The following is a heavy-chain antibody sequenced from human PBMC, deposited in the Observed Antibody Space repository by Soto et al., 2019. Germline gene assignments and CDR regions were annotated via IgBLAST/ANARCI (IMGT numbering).Heavy chain of an antibody. J-gene: IGHJ4*02. CDR3: ANPIPKTGTTFGF. Sequence: GRPLRLSCVASGLTFSNFAMAWVRQAPGEGLEWVSAISGSGDDTFYADSMKGRFTISRDNSKDTLYLQINSLRAEDTAVYYCANPIPKTGTTFGFWGQGTLVTVSS. D-gene: IGHD1-1*01. V-gene: IGHV3-23*01. CDR1: GLTFSNFA. CDR2: ISGSGDDT.